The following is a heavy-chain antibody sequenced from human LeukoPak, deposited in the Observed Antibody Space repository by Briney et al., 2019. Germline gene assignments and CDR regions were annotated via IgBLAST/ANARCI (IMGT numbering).Heavy chain of an antibody. D-gene: IGHD5-24*01. J-gene: IGHJ1*01. CDR3: AKHGYNYGYFQH. Sequence: PGGSLRLSCAASGFTFSSYAMSWVRQAPGKGLEWVSGISGSGDSTYYAESVKGRFTISRDNSKNTLYLQMNSLRAEDTAVYYCAKHGYNYGYFQHWGQGTLVTVSS. CDR2: ISGSGDST. CDR1: GFTFSSYA. V-gene: IGHV3-23*01.